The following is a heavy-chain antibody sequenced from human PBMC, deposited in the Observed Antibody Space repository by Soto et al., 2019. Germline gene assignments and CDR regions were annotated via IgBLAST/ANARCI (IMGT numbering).Heavy chain of an antibody. CDR1: GGSFSGYY. CDR2: INHSGST. J-gene: IGHJ5*02. V-gene: IGHV4-34*01. CDR3: ARGGGYSSSWYVNWFDP. Sequence: ASETLSLTCAVYGGSFSGYYWSWIRQPPGKGLEWIGEINHSGSTNYNPSLKSRVTISVDTSKNQFSLKLSSVTAADTAVYYCARGGGYSSSWYVNWFDPWGQGTLVTVSS. D-gene: IGHD6-13*01.